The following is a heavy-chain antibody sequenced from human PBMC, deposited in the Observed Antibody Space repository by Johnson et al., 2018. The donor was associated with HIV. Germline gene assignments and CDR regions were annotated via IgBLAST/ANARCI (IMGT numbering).Heavy chain of an antibody. Sequence: QVQLVESGGGVVQPGRSLRLSCAASGFTFSSYAMHWVRQAPGKGLEWVAFIRYDGSNKYYADSVKGRFTISRDNSKNTLYLQTNSLRAEDTAVYYCARGVDGAGAFDIWGQGTMVTVSS. V-gene: IGHV3-30*14. D-gene: IGHD1-26*01. CDR1: GFTFSSYA. CDR3: ARGVDGAGAFDI. J-gene: IGHJ3*02. CDR2: IRYDGSNK.